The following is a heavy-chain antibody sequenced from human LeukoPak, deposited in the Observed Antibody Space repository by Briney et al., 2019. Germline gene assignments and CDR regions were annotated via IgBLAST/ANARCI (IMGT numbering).Heavy chain of an antibody. CDR2: IYHSGST. J-gene: IGHJ4*02. CDR3: ARSNHPRYYFDY. D-gene: IGHD1-14*01. V-gene: IGHV4-30-2*01. CDR1: GGSISSGGYS. Sequence: SETLSLTCAVSGGSISSGGYSWSWIRQPPGKGLEWIGYIYHSGSTYYNPSLKSRITISVDRSKNQFSLKLSSVTAADTAVYYCARSNHPRYYFDYWGQGTLVTVSS.